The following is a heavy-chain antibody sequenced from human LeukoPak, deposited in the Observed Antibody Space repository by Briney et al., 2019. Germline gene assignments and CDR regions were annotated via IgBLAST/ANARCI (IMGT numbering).Heavy chain of an antibody. CDR2: MNPNSGNT. Sequence: GASVKVSCKASGYTFTSYDINWVRQATGQGLEWMGWMNPNSGNTGYAQKFQGRVTMTRNTSISTAYMELSSLRSEDTAVYYCAKVSWYGDLPYPDAFDIWGQGTMVTVSS. D-gene: IGHD4-17*01. V-gene: IGHV1-8*01. J-gene: IGHJ3*02. CDR1: GYTFTSYD. CDR3: AKVSWYGDLPYPDAFDI.